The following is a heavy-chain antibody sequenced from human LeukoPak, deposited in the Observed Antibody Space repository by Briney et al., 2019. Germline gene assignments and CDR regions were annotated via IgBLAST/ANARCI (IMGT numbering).Heavy chain of an antibody. CDR2: IYYSGST. Sequence: PSQTLSLTCTVSGGSISSGDYYWSWIRQPPGKGLEWIGYIYYSGSTYYNPSLKSRVTISVDTSNNQFSLKLSSVTAADTAVYYCARGNGGNRAFDYWGQGTLVTVSS. J-gene: IGHJ4*02. D-gene: IGHD4-23*01. CDR3: ARGNGGNRAFDY. V-gene: IGHV4-30-4*08. CDR1: GGSISSGDYY.